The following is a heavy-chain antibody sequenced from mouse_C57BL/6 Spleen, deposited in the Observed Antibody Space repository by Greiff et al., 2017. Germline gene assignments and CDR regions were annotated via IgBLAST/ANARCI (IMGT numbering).Heavy chain of an antibody. Sequence: QVQLQQPGAELVKPGASVKLSCKASGYTFTSYWMHWVKQRPGRGLEWIGRIDPNSGGTKYNEKFKSKATLTVDKPSSTAYMQLSSLTSEDSAVYYCARPMEFVTTVVAKDYWGQGTTLTVSS. CDR3: ARPMEFVTTVVAKDY. D-gene: IGHD1-1*01. V-gene: IGHV1-72*01. CDR1: GYTFTSYW. J-gene: IGHJ2*01. CDR2: IDPNSGGT.